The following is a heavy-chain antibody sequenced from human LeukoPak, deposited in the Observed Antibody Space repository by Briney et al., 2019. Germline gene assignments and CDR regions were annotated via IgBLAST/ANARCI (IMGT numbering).Heavy chain of an antibody. J-gene: IGHJ6*02. CDR2: IVGSGATT. CDR1: GFTFSNYA. Sequence: PGGPLRLSCAASGFTFSNYAMTWVRQAPGKGLEWVSTIVGSGATTYYADSVKGRFTISRDNSKNTLYLQMNSLRAEDTAVYYCAKVVVRGVNYYYYGMDVWGQGTTVTVS. D-gene: IGHD3-10*01. V-gene: IGHV3-23*01. CDR3: AKVVVRGVNYYYYGMDV.